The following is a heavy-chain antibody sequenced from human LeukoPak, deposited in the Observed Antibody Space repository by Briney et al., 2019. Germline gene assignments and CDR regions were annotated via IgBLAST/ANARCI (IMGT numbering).Heavy chain of an antibody. J-gene: IGHJ4*02. D-gene: IGHD6-19*01. CDR1: GGSISSYY. V-gene: IGHV4-4*07. Sequence: SETLSLTCTVSGGSISSYYWSWIRQPAGKGLEWIGRIYTSGSTNYNPSPKSRVTMSVDTSKNQFSLKLSSVTAADTAVYYCARSRGSGWGRTYYFDYWGQGTLVTVSS. CDR2: IYTSGST. CDR3: ARSRGSGWGRTYYFDY.